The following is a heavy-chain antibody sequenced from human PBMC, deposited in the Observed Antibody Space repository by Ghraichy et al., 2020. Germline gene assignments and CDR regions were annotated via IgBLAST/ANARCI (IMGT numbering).Heavy chain of an antibody. V-gene: IGHV3-48*03. CDR3: AREPLLSQAYYDFWSGYFVYYYYGMDV. D-gene: IGHD3-3*01. J-gene: IGHJ6*02. CDR1: GFTFSSYE. CDR2: ISSSGSTI. Sequence: GGSLRLSCAASGFTFSSYEMNWVRQAPGKGLEWVSYISSSGSTIYYADSVKGRFTISRDNAKNSLYLQMNSLRAEDTAVYYCAREPLLSQAYYDFWSGYFVYYYYGMDVWGQGTTVTVSS.